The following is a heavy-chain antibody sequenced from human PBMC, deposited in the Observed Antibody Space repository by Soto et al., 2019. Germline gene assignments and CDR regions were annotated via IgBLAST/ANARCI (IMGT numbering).Heavy chain of an antibody. CDR3: VKDESINWYSGHFRH. V-gene: IGHV3-9*01. CDR2: INWNSGSI. CDR1: GFTLDDYA. D-gene: IGHD6-13*01. J-gene: IGHJ1*01. Sequence: EVQLVESGGGLVQPGRSLRLSCAASGFTLDDYAMHWVRQVPGKGREWVSGINWNSGSIGYGDSVKGRFAISRDNAKNSLHLQMNSLSAEDTAFYYCVKDESINWYSGHFRHWGQGTLVTVSS.